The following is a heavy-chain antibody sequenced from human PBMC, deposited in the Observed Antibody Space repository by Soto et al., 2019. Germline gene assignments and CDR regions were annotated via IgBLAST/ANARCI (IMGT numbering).Heavy chain of an antibody. CDR3: EKDRLAGNFDY. J-gene: IGHJ4*02. Sequence: GGSLRLSCAASGFTFNNYAMNWVRQAPGKGLEWVATISATGGSTYYADSVKGRFTISRDNSKNTLYLQMNGLRVEDTAVYYCEKDRLAGNFDYWGQGTQVTASS. V-gene: IGHV3-23*01. CDR1: GFTFNNYA. CDR2: ISATGGST.